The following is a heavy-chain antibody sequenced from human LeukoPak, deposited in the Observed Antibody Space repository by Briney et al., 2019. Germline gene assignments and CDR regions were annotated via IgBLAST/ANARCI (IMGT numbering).Heavy chain of an antibody. V-gene: IGHV4-4*07. Sequence: AETLSLTCTVSGDSLNTYYWSWIRQPAGKGLEWIGHVYSTGSTIYNPPLKSRGTISIDTSKNEFSMNLDSMTAADTAVYYCARGGWLPPDYWGQGTLVTVSS. CDR3: ARGGWLPPDY. CDR1: GDSLNTYY. D-gene: IGHD3-22*01. CDR2: VYSTGST. J-gene: IGHJ4*02.